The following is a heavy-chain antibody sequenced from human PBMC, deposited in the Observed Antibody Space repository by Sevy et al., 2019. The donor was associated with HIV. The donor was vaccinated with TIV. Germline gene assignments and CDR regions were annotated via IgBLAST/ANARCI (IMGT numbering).Heavy chain of an antibody. CDR3: ARDSQAEFDP. CDR2: ISSSSSYI. Sequence: GGCLRLSCAASGFTFSSYSMNWVRQAPGKGLEWVSSISSSSSYIYYADSVKGRFTISRDNAKNSLYLQMNSLRAEDTAVYYCARDSQAEFDPWGQGTLVTVSS. V-gene: IGHV3-21*01. J-gene: IGHJ5*02. CDR1: GFTFSSYS. D-gene: IGHD6-13*01.